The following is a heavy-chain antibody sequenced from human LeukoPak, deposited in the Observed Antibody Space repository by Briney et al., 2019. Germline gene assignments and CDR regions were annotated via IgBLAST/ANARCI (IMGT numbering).Heavy chain of an antibody. J-gene: IGHJ6*03. CDR1: GGSISSSNW. CDR2: IYHSGST. V-gene: IGHV4-4*02. Sequence: SGTLSLTCAVSGGSISSSNWWSWVRQPPGKGLEWIGEIYHSGSTIYNPSLKSRVTISVDTSKNQFSLKLRSVTAGDTAVYYCARTTEGGYTYGYFYYYYMDVWGKGTTVTISS. D-gene: IGHD5-18*01. CDR3: ARTTEGGYTYGYFYYYYMDV.